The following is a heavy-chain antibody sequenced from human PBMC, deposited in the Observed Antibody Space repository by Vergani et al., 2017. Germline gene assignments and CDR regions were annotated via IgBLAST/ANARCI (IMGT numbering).Heavy chain of an antibody. CDR1: GFTVSSNY. J-gene: IGHJ4*02. CDR2: IYSGGST. CDR3: AKDLFGGSYSYYFDY. Sequence: EVQLVETGGGLIQPGGSLRLSCAASGFTVSSNYMSWVRQAPGTGLEWVSVIYSGGSTYYADSVKGRFTISRDNSKNTLYLQMNSLRAEDTAVYYCAKDLFGGSYSYYFDYWGQGTLVTVSS. V-gene: IGHV3-53*05. D-gene: IGHD1-26*01.